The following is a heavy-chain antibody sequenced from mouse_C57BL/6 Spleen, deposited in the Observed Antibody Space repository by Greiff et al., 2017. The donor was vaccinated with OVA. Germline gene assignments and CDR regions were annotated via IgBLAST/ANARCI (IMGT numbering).Heavy chain of an antibody. V-gene: IGHV5-17*01. CDR3: ARQMVTTGYYYAMDY. CDR2: ISSGSSTI. Sequence: DVHLVESGGGLVKPGGSLKLSCAASGFTFSDYGMHWVRQAPEKGLEWVAYISSGSSTIYYADPVKGRFTISRDDAKNTLFLQMTSLRSEDTAMYYCARQMVTTGYYYAMDYWGQGTSVTVSS. CDR1: GFTFSDYG. J-gene: IGHJ4*01. D-gene: IGHD2-3*01.